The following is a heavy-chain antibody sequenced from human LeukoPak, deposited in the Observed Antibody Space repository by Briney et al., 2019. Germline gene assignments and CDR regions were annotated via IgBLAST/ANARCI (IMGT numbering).Heavy chain of an antibody. CDR3: ARSFDCTTTSCYPFDY. CDR2: IYPGDSDT. D-gene: IGHD2-2*01. V-gene: IGHV5-51*01. J-gene: IGHJ4*02. Sequence: GESLKISCKASGYSFTNYWIGWVRQMPGKGLEWMGIIYPGDSDTKYSPSFQGQVTISADKSITTAYLQWSSLKASDTAMYYCARSFDCTTTSCYPFDYWGQGTLVTVSS. CDR1: GYSFTNYW.